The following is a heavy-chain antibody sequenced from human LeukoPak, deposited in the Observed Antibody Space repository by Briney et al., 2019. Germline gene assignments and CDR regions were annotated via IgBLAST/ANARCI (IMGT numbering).Heavy chain of an antibody. J-gene: IGHJ6*03. D-gene: IGHD3-3*01. CDR3: ARDSEHDFWSGYYPYYYYYMDV. CDR2: ISAYNGNT. CDR1: GYTFTSYG. V-gene: IGHV1-18*01. Sequence: ASVKVSCKASGYTFTSYGISWVRQAPGQGLEWMGWISAYNGNTNYAQKLQGRVTMTTDTSTSTAYMELGSLRSDDTAVYYCARDSEHDFWSGYYPYYYYYMDVWGKGTTVTVSS.